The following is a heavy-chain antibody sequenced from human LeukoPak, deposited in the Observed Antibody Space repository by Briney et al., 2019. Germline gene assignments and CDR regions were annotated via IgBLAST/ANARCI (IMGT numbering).Heavy chain of an antibody. V-gene: IGHV3-33*01. Sequence: GGSLRLSCAASGFTFSSYGMHWVRQAPGKGLEWVAVIWYDGSNKYYADSVKGRFTISRDNSKNTLYLQMNSLRAEDTAVYYCARDGGSVAFDIWGQGTMVTVSS. CDR3: ARDGGSVAFDI. CDR2: IWYDGSNK. J-gene: IGHJ3*02. CDR1: GFTFSSYG. D-gene: IGHD3-10*01.